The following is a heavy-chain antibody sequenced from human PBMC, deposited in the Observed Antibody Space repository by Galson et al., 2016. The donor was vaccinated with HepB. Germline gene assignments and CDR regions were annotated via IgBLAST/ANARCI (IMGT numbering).Heavy chain of an antibody. D-gene: IGHD3-22*01. J-gene: IGHJ5*02. CDR2: IDWDDDK. V-gene: IGHV2-70*13. CDR3: ARGEYYAENSGTKRTRWFGP. Sequence: PALVKPTQTLTLTCTFSGFSLSTSGMSVTWIRQPPGKALEWLALIDWDDDKYYTTSLKSRLTISRDTSKTQVVLRMTNMDPVDTATYYCARGEYYAENSGTKRTRWFGPLGQGTLVTVSS. CDR1: GFSLSTSGMS.